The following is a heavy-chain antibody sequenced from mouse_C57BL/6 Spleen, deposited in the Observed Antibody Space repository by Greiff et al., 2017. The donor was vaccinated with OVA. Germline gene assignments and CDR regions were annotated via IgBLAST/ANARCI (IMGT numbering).Heavy chain of an antibody. Sequence: EVNVVESGGDLVKPGGSLKLSCAASGFTFSSYGMSWVRQTPDKRLEWVATISSGGSYTYYPDSVKGRITISRDNAKNTLYLQKSSLKSEDTAMYYCARQVRYDYGGGLYAMDYWGQGTSVTVSS. CDR3: ARQVRYDYGGGLYAMDY. V-gene: IGHV5-6*01. J-gene: IGHJ4*01. CDR2: ISSGGSYT. D-gene: IGHD2-4*01. CDR1: GFTFSSYG.